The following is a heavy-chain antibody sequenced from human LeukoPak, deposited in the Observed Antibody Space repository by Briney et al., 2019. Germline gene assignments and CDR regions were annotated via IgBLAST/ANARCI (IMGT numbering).Heavy chain of an antibody. J-gene: IGHJ3*02. CDR3: AREPKDYYDSRGAFDI. D-gene: IGHD3-22*01. CDR1: GGSISSSSYY. Sequence: SETLSLTCTVSGGSISSSSYYWGWIRQPPGKGLEWIASIYYSGSTYYNPSPKSRVTISVDTSKNQFSLKLSSVTAADTAVYYCAREPKDYYDSRGAFDIWGQGTMATVSS. V-gene: IGHV4-39*02. CDR2: IYYSGST.